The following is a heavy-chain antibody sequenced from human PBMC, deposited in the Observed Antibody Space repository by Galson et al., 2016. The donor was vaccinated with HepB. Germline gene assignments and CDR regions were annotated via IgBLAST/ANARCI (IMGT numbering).Heavy chain of an antibody. Sequence: SLRLSCAASGFTFSTYTMSWVRQAPGKGLEWVSGISDRSTRTNYADSVKGRFTISRDDSKNTLYLQMSSLRAEDTAVYYCAKLVVGLVGATTYDYWGQGTLVTVSS. CDR1: GFTFSTYT. CDR3: AKLVVGLVGATTYDY. D-gene: IGHD1-26*01. V-gene: IGHV3-23*01. J-gene: IGHJ4*02. CDR2: ISDRSTRT.